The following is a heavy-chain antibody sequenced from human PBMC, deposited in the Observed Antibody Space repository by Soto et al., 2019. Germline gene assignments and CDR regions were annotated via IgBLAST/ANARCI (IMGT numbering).Heavy chain of an antibody. CDR1: GGSISSYY. Sequence: TLSLTCSVFGGSISSYYWSWIRQPPGKGLEWIGYIYYSVSTNYNPSLKSRVTISVDTSKNQFSLKLSSVTAADTAVYYCAREGLITGTTYYYYGMDVWGQGTTVTVSS. CDR3: AREGLITGTTYYYYGMDV. D-gene: IGHD1-7*01. CDR2: IYYSVST. J-gene: IGHJ6*02. V-gene: IGHV4-59*01.